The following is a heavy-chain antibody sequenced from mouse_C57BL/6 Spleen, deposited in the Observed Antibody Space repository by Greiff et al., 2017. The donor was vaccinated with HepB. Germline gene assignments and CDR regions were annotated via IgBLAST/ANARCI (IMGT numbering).Heavy chain of an antibody. CDR1: GYTFTSYW. V-gene: IGHV1-52*01. CDR3: ARSQISRYFDV. J-gene: IGHJ1*03. CDR2: IDPSDSET. Sequence: QVQLQQPGAELVRPGSSVKLSCKASGYTFTSYWMHWVKQRPIQGLEWIGNIDPSDSETHYNQKFKDKATLTVDKSSSTAYMQLSSLTSEDSAVYSCARSQISRYFDVWGTGTTVTVSS. D-gene: IGHD5-1-1*01.